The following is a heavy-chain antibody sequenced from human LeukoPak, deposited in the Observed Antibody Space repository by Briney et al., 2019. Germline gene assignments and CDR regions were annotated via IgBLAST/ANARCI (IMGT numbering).Heavy chain of an antibody. V-gene: IGHV3-74*01. CDR2: INNDGSRT. D-gene: IGHD4-17*01. Sequence: GESLRLSCAASGFTFRGHWMHWVRQAPGKGLVWVSRINNDGSRTNYADSVKGRFTISRDNAKNTLSLQMSDLRAEDTAVYHCARGGDYPFDYWGQGTLVTVSS. CDR1: GFTFRGHW. J-gene: IGHJ4*02. CDR3: ARGGDYPFDY.